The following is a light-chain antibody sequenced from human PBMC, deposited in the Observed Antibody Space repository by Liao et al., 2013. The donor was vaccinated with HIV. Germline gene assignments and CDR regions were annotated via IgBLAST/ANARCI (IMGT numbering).Light chain of an antibody. CDR1: KLGDRY. J-gene: IGLJ3*02. CDR2: QDN. CDR3: QAWDSSTVV. V-gene: IGLV3-1*01. Sequence: SYELTQPPSLSVSPGQTATITCSGDKLGDRYVCWYQQKPGQSPVLVIYQDNKRPSGIPERFSGSNSGNTATLTISGTQAMDEADYYCQAWDSSTVVFGGGTKLTVL.